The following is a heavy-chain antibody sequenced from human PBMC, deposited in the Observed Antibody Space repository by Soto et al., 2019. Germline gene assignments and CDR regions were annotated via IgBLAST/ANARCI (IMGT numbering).Heavy chain of an antibody. D-gene: IGHD3-22*01. V-gene: IGHV3-33*01. CDR3: AREDSSGYNYYFDY. CDR2: IWYDGSNK. CDR1: GFTFSSYG. J-gene: IGHJ4*02. Sequence: GGSLRLSCAASGFTFSSYGMHWVRQAPGKGLEWVAVIWYDGSNKYYADSVKGRFTISRDNSKNTLYLQMNSLGAEDTAVYYCAREDSSGYNYYFDYWGQGTLVTVSS.